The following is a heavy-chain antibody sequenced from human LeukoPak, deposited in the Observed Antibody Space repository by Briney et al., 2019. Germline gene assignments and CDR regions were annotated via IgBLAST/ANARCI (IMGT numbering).Heavy chain of an antibody. D-gene: IGHD2-21*01. CDR1: GFTFDDYA. J-gene: IGHJ4*02. CDR2: ISWNSGSI. CDR3: AKDKFRFRDGFDY. V-gene: IGHV3-9*01. Sequence: GGSLRLSCAASGFTFDDYAMHWVRQAPGEGLEWVSGISWNSGSIGYADSVKGRFTISRDNAKNSLYLQMNSLRAEDTALYYCAKDKFRFRDGFDYWGQGTLVTVSS.